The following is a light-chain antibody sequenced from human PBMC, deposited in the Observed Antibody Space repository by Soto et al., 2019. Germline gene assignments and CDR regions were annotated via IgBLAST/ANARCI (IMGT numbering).Light chain of an antibody. J-gene: IGKJ3*01. CDR3: QQYSSWPFT. Sequence: EIVMTQSPVTLSVSPGERATLSCRASQSVSSNVAWYQQKPGQAPRLLIYQTSARATGIPGRFSGSGSGTEFTLTISSLQSEDSAIYYCQQYSSWPFTFGPGTKVAIE. CDR2: QTS. CDR1: QSVSSN. V-gene: IGKV3-15*01.